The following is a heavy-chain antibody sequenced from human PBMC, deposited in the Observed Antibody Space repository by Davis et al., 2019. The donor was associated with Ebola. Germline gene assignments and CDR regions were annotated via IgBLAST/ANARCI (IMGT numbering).Heavy chain of an antibody. Sequence: MPSETLSLTCAISGDSVSSNSAAWNWIRQSPSRGLEWLGRTYYRSKWFVDYAVSVKSRITINPDTSKNEFSLHLTSVTPEDAAVYYCARDPPYDQGYDYWGQGTPVTVSS. CDR3: ARDPPYDQGYDY. V-gene: IGHV6-1*01. D-gene: IGHD3-22*01. J-gene: IGHJ4*02. CDR2: TYYRSKWFV. CDR1: GDSVSSNSAA.